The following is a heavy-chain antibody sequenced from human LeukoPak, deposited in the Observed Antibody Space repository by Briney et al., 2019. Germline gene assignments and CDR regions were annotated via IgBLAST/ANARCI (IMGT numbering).Heavy chain of an antibody. D-gene: IGHD1-26*01. V-gene: IGHV1-46*01. J-gene: IGHJ4*02. CDR1: GYAFTSYY. CDR3: ARDQVGATPFDY. CDR2: INPSGGST. Sequence: ASVKVSCKASGYAFTSYYMHWVRQAPGQGLEWMGIINPSGGSTSYAQKFQGRVTMTRDTSTSTVYMELSSLRSEDTAVYYCARDQVGATPFDYWGQGTLVTVSS.